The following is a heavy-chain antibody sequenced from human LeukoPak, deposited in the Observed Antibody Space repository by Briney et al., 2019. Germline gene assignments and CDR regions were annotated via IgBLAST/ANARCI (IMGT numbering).Heavy chain of an antibody. CDR1: GFTFSSYA. D-gene: IGHD3-9*01. CDR2: ISGSGGST. Sequence: GGSLRLSCAASGFTFSSYAMSWVRQAPGRGLEWVSAISGSGGSTYYADSVKGRFTISRDNSKNTLYLQMNSLRAEDTAVYYCAKEGLRYSDSPPFDYWGQGTLVTVSS. V-gene: IGHV3-23*01. CDR3: AKEGLRYSDSPPFDY. J-gene: IGHJ4*02.